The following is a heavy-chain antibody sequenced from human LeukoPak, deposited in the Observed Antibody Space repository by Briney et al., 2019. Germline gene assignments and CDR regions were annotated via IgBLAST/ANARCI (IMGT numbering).Heavy chain of an antibody. CDR2: ISGSGGSK. D-gene: IGHD6-13*01. V-gene: IGHV3-23*01. CDR1: GFTFSNYA. Sequence: PGGSLRLSCAASGFTFSNYAMSWVRQAPGKGLEWVSAISGSGGSKYYADSVKGRFAISRDNSKNTFYLQMNSLRAEDTAVYFCAKQSAGSAAWYSLHYDFWGQGTLVTVSS. J-gene: IGHJ4*02. CDR3: AKQSAGSAAWYSLHYDF.